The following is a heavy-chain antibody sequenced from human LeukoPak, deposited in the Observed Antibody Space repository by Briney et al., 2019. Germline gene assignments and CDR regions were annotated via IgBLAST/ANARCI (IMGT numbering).Heavy chain of an antibody. D-gene: IGHD3-3*01. J-gene: IGHJ6*03. CDR2: IYYSGST. Sequence: SETLSLTCTVSGGSISSSSYYWGWIRQPPGKGPEWIGSIYYSGSTYYNPSLKSRVTISVDTSKNQFSLKLSSVTAADTAVYYCARYTGYYDFWSGYSEFYMDVWGKGTTVTVSS. CDR3: ARYTGYYDFWSGYSEFYMDV. CDR1: GGSISSSSYY. V-gene: IGHV4-39*01.